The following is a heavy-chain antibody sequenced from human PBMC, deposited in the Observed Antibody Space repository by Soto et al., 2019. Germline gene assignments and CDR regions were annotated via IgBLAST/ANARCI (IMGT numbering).Heavy chain of an antibody. CDR3: ARGGYYDSSGYYYVPWFDP. D-gene: IGHD3-22*01. CDR2: INPNSGGT. Sequence: ASVKVSCKASGYTFTGYYMHWVRQAPGQGLEWMGWINPNSGGTNYAQKFQGWVTMTRDTSISTAYMELSRLRSDDTAVYYCARGGYYDSSGYYYVPWFDPWGQGTLVTVSS. J-gene: IGHJ5*02. V-gene: IGHV1-2*04. CDR1: GYTFTGYY.